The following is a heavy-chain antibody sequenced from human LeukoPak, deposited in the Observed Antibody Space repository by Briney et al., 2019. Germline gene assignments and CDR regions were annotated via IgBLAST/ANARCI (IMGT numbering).Heavy chain of an antibody. V-gene: IGHV3-64*01. CDR3: ARGPTPNTYSYGYNAMDV. CDR1: GFSFGSYA. CDR2: ISGNGGST. J-gene: IGHJ6*02. Sequence: PGGSLRLSCAASGFSFGSYAMHWVRQAPGKGLEYVSAISGNGGSTYYANSVKGRFTISRDNSKNTLYLQMGSLRPEDMAVYYCARGPTPNTYSYGYNAMDVWGQGTTVTVSS. D-gene: IGHD5-18*01.